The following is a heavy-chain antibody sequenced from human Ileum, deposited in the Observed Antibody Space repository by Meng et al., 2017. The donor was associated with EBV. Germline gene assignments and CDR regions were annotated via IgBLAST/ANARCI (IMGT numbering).Heavy chain of an antibody. D-gene: IGHD6-6*01. Sequence: ITLKEPGPTLSKPTQTLTLTCSFSGFSLTSSGVGVGWIRQPPGKALEWLALIYWNDDKRYSPSLKSRLTVTRDTSKNQVVLTLTNVDPVDTATYYCARRPGSPSSRFDYWGQGTLVTVSS. CDR3: ARRPGSPSSRFDY. J-gene: IGHJ4*02. CDR1: GFSLTSSGVG. CDR2: IYWNDDK. V-gene: IGHV2-5*01.